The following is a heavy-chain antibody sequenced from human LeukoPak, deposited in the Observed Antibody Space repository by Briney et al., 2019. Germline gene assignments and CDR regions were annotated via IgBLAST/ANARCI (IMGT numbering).Heavy chain of an antibody. D-gene: IGHD3-10*01. J-gene: IGHJ3*02. Sequence: PSETLSLTCTVSGVSITAGGYFWSWIRQHPGKGLECIGHISYSGSTNYNPSLKSRVTISVDTSKNQFSLKLSSVTAADTAVYYCARGREEFDAFDIWGQGTMVTVSS. CDR3: ARGREEFDAFDI. CDR2: ISYSGST. V-gene: IGHV4-61*08. CDR1: GVSITAGGYF.